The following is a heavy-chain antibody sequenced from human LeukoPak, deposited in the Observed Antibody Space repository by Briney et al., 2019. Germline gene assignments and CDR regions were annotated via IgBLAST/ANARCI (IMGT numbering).Heavy chain of an antibody. Sequence: ASVKVSCKASGYIFTSYYIHWVRQAPGQGLEWMGIINPSGGNTNYAQKFQGRVTMTRDMATSTDYLEVSSLRSEDTAVYYCARDNSLRDTAWWFDPWGQGTLVTVSS. V-gene: IGHV1-46*01. J-gene: IGHJ5*02. CDR1: GYIFTSYY. CDR2: INPSGGNT. CDR3: ARDNSLRDTAWWFDP. D-gene: IGHD5-24*01.